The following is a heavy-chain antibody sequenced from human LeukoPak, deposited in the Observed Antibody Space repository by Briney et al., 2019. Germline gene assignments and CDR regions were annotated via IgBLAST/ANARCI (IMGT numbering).Heavy chain of an antibody. CDR2: IRYDGSNK. J-gene: IGHJ4*02. V-gene: IGHV3-30*02. CDR1: GFTFSSYG. CDR3: ANNYNWGSHPYFDY. Sequence: PGGSLRLSCAASGFTFSSYGMHWVRQAPGKGLEWVAFIRYDGSNKYYADSVKGRFTISRDNSKNTLYLQMNSLRAEDTAVYYCANNYNWGSHPYFDYWGQGTLVTVSS. D-gene: IGHD7-27*01.